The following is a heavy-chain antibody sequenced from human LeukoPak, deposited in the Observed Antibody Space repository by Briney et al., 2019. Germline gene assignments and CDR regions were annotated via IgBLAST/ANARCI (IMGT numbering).Heavy chain of an antibody. CDR1: GVSISSHY. V-gene: IGHV4-59*11. Sequence: SETLSLTCTVSGVSISSHYWSWIRQPPGKGLEWIGYIYYSGGTNYTNYNPSLKSRVTISVDTSKNQFSLKLSSVTAADTAVYYCARDPIVSVGDWYFDLWGRGTLVTVSS. CDR2: IYYSGGTNYT. J-gene: IGHJ2*01. D-gene: IGHD3-16*02. CDR3: ARDPIVSVGDWYFDL.